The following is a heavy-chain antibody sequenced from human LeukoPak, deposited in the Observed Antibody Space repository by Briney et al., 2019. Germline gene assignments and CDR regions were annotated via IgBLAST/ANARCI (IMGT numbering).Heavy chain of an antibody. CDR3: ARSGFRPQYYYYYYMDV. D-gene: IGHD3-22*01. Sequence: SETLSLTCAVYGGSFSGYYWSWIRQPPGKGLEWIGEINHSGSTNYNPSLKSRVTISVDTSKNQFSLKLRSVAAADTAVYYCARSGFRPQYYYYYYMDVWGKGTTVTVSS. J-gene: IGHJ6*03. CDR1: GGSFSGYY. V-gene: IGHV4-34*01. CDR2: INHSGST.